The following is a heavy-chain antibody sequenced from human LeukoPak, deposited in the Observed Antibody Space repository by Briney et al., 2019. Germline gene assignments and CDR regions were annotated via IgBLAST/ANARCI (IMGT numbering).Heavy chain of an antibody. CDR2: INAGNGNT. J-gene: IGHJ6*04. CDR3: AREGLVVPAAIYYGMDV. Sequence: ASVKVSCKASGYTFTSYAMHGVRQAPGQRLEWMGWINAGNGNTKYSQKFQGRVTITRDTSASTAYMELSSLRSEDTAVYYCAREGLVVPAAIYYGMDVWGKGTTVTVSS. CDR1: GYTFTSYA. D-gene: IGHD2-2*02. V-gene: IGHV1-3*01.